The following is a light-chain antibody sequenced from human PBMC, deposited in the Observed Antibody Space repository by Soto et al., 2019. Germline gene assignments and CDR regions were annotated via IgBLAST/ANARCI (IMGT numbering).Light chain of an antibody. CDR1: RSVSSD. J-gene: IGKJ1*01. CDR2: GAS. Sequence: EIVMTQSPATLSVSPVERATLSCRASRSVSSDLAWYQQKPGQAPRLLIYGASTRATGIPARFSGSGSGTEFTLTISSLQSEDFAVYYCQQYNNWPWTFGQGTKVDIK. V-gene: IGKV3-15*01. CDR3: QQYNNWPWT.